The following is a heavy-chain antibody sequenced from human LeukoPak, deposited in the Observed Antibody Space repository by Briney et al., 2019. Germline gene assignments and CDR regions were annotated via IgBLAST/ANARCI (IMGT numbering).Heavy chain of an antibody. D-gene: IGHD3-16*02. CDR2: IIPIFGTA. Sequence: SVKVSCKASGGTFSSYAISWVRQAPGQGLEWMGGIIPIFGTANYAQKLQGRVTMTTDTSTSTAYMELRSLRSDDTAVYYCARDYDYVWGSYRSGFDYWGQGTLVTVSS. V-gene: IGHV1-69*05. CDR3: ARDYDYVWGSYRSGFDY. CDR1: GGTFSSYA. J-gene: IGHJ4*02.